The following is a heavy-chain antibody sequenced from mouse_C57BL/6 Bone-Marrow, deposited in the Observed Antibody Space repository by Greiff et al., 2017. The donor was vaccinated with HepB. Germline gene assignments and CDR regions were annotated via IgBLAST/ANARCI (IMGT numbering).Heavy chain of an antibody. J-gene: IGHJ4*01. Sequence: QVQLQQPGAELVMPGASVKLSCKASGYTFTSYWMHWVKQRPGQGLEWIGEIDPPDSYTNYNQKFKGKSTLTVDKSSSTAYMQLSSLTSEDSAVYYCARSEVTGTYAMDYWGQGTSVTVSS. CDR2: IDPPDSYT. D-gene: IGHD2-1*01. CDR1: GYTFTSYW. V-gene: IGHV1-69*01. CDR3: ARSEVTGTYAMDY.